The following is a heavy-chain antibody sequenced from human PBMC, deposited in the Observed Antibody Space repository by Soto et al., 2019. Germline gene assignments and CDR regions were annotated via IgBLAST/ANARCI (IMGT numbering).Heavy chain of an antibody. V-gene: IGHV3-53*02. CDR1: GFTVSRS. D-gene: IGHD6-25*01. CDR2: IHDDGNT. CDR3: ARDASGPFDY. Sequence: EVQLVETGGGLIQPGGSLKLSCAATGFTVSRSMSWVRQAPGRGLECVSFIHDDGNTYYTDSVKGRFTISRDISKNTLYLQMDSLRVEDTAVYFCARDASGPFDYWGQGTPVTVSS. J-gene: IGHJ4*02.